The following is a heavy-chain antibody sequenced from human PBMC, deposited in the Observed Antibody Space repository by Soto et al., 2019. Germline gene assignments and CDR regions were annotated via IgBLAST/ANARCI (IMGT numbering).Heavy chain of an antibody. CDR2: IYYSGST. J-gene: IGHJ4*02. CDR3: ARGSRETWIQLWTPHFDY. D-gene: IGHD5-18*01. V-gene: IGHV4-59*01. Sequence: TSETLSLTCTVSGGSISSYYWSWIRQPPGKGLEWIGYIYYSGSTNYNPSLKSRVTISVDTSKNQFSLKLSSVTAADTAVYYCARGSRETWIQLWTPHFDYWGQGTLVTVSS. CDR1: GGSISSYY.